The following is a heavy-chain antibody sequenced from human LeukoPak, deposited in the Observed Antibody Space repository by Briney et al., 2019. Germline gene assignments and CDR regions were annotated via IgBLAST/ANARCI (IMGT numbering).Heavy chain of an antibody. Sequence: GGSLRLSCTASGFTFSGYSMNWIRQAPGKGLEWVSSFGTRSTSIYHAGSVKGRFAISRDNAENSLYLQMNSLRAEDTALYYCAREVSEGFDFWGQGTLVTVSS. CDR1: GFTFSGYS. CDR2: FGTRSTSI. CDR3: AREVSEGFDF. J-gene: IGHJ4*02. D-gene: IGHD3-22*01. V-gene: IGHV3-21*01.